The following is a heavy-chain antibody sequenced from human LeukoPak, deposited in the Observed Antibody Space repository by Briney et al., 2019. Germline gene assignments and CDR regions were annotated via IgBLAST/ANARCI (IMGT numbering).Heavy chain of an antibody. V-gene: IGHV4-39*01. J-gene: IGHJ4*02. D-gene: IGHD6-13*01. CDR2: IYYSGST. CDR1: GGSISSSSYY. CDR3: ARHQAYGSSLGY. Sequence: SETLSLTCTVSGGSISSSSYYWGWIRQPPGKGLEWIGSIYYSGSTYYNPSLKSRVTISVDTSKNQFSLKLSSVTAADTAVYYCARHQAYGSSLGYWGQGTLVTVSS.